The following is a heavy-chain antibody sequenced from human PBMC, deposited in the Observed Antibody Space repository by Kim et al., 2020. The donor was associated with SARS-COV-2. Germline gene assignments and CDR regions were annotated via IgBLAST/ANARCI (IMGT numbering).Heavy chain of an antibody. Sequence: SVKVSCKASGGTFSSYAISWVRQAPGQGLEWMGGIIPIFGTANYAQKFQGRVTITADESTSTAYMELSSLRSEDTAVYYCARYPPRRLFRRGLDAFDIWGQGTMVTVSS. V-gene: IGHV1-69*13. CDR1: GGTFSSYA. J-gene: IGHJ3*02. D-gene: IGHD2-21*01. CDR2: IIPIFGTA. CDR3: ARYPPRRLFRRGLDAFDI.